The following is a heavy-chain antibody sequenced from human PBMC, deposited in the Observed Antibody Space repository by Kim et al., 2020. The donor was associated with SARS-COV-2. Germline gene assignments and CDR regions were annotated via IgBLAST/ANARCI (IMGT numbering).Heavy chain of an antibody. J-gene: IGHJ3*01. CDR3: ARDVTPYFGSTFYGAFDF. Sequence: VKGRYTISTDNAKNSLYLQINSLRADDTAVYYCARDVTPYFGSTFYGAFDFWGQGTMVTVSS. V-gene: IGHV3-11*05. D-gene: IGHD3-9*01.